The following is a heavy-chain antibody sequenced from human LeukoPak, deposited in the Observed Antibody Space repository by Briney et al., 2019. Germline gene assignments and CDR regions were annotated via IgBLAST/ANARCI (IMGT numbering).Heavy chain of an antibody. Sequence: ASVKVSCKVSGYSLTELSMHWVRQAPGKGLEWMGGFDPGNGETIFTKNFQGRVTMTDDTSTDTAYMELISLRSEDTAVYYCTGGTFYRLLDYWGQGTLVTVSS. V-gene: IGHV1-24*01. CDR2: FDPGNGET. CDR1: GYSLTELS. D-gene: IGHD2/OR15-2a*01. CDR3: TGGTFYRLLDY. J-gene: IGHJ4*02.